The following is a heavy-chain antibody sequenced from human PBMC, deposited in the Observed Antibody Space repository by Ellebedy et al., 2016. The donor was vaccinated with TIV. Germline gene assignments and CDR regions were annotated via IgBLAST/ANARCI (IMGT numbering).Heavy chain of an antibody. CDR2: ISYDGSNK. CDR3: AKLPCSSTSCYTYAAFDI. Sequence: GESLKISCAASGFTFSSYGMHWVRQAPGKGLEWVAVISYDGSNKYYADSVKGRFTISRDNSKNTLYLQMNSLRAEDTAVYYCAKLPCSSTSCYTYAAFDIWGQGTMVTVSS. J-gene: IGHJ3*02. D-gene: IGHD2-2*02. V-gene: IGHV3-30*18. CDR1: GFTFSSYG.